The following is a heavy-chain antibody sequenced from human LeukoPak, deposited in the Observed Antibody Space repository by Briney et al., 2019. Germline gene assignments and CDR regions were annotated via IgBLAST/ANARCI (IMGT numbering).Heavy chain of an antibody. D-gene: IGHD6-19*01. CDR1: GGTFSSYA. Sequence: SVKVSCKSSGGTFSSYAISWVRQAPGQGLEWMGRIITILGIANYAQKFQGRVTITADKSTSTAYMELSSLRSEDTAVYYCARRDEIAVAGPFDYWGQGTLVTVSS. CDR3: ARRDEIAVAGPFDY. CDR2: IITILGIA. V-gene: IGHV1-69*04. J-gene: IGHJ4*02.